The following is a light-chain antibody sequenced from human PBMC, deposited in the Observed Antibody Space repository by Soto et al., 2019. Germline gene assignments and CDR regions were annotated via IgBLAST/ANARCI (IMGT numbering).Light chain of an antibody. CDR2: EVS. Sequence: QSALTQPASVSGSPGPSITISCTGTSSDVGGYNYVSWYQQHPGKAPKLMISEVSNRPSGVSNRFSGSKSGNTASLTISGLQAEDVADYYCSSYTGSSTPYVFGTGTKLTVL. J-gene: IGLJ1*01. CDR3: SSYTGSSTPYV. V-gene: IGLV2-14*01. CDR1: SSDVGGYNY.